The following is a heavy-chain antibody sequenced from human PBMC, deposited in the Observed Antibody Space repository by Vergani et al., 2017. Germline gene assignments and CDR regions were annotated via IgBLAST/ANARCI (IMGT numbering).Heavy chain of an antibody. CDR1: GFTFSSYS. V-gene: IGHV3-48*04. D-gene: IGHD5-18*01. CDR2: ISSSSSTI. J-gene: IGHJ6*02. Sequence: EVQLVESGGGLVQPGGSLRLSCAASGFTFSSYSMNWVRQAPGKGLEWVSYISSSSSTIYYADSVKGRFTISRDNAKNSLYLQMNSLRAEDTAVYYFARDPDTPEGMDVWGQGTTVTVSS. CDR3: ARDPDTPEGMDV.